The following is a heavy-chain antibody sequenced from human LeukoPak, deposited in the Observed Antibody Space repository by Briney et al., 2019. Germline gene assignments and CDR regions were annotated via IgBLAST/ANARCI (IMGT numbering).Heavy chain of an antibody. J-gene: IGHJ4*02. V-gene: IGHV4-59*01. CDR3: ASCGGAMDPRFDY. CDR2: IYYSGST. D-gene: IGHD3-10*01. CDR1: GGSISSYY. Sequence: SETLSLTCTVSGGSISSYYWSWIRQPPGKGLEWIGYIYYSGSTNYNPSPKSRVTISLDTSNNQFSLRVTSVTAADTAVYYCASCGGAMDPRFDYWGQGSLVTVYS.